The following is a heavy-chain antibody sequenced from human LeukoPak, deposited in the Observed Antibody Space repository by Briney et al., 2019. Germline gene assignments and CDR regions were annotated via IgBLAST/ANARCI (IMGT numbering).Heavy chain of an antibody. CDR1: GFTFTSYA. V-gene: IGHV3-23*01. D-gene: IGHD4-17*01. J-gene: IGHJ4*02. CDR3: AKSTRIYDGDYRG. CDR2: ISDNGGSR. Sequence: PGGSLTLSCAASGFTFTSYAMSWVRQAPGKGLEWVSAISDNGGSRYYADSVKGRFTISRDNSWNTLYLQMNSLRAEDTAVYYCAKSTRIYDGDYRGWGQGTLVTVSS.